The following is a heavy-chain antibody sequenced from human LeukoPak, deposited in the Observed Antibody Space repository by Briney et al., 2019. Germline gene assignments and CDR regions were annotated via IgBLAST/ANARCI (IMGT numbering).Heavy chain of an antibody. J-gene: IGHJ6*02. V-gene: IGHV1-2*02. Sequence: ASVKVSCKASGYTFTIDYMHWVRQAPGQGLEWMGWINPNSGATNYAQKFQGRVTMTRDTSISTAYMELSRLRSDDTAVYYCAKATSLVVPAADHYYYGLDVWGQGTTVTVSS. CDR1: GYTFTIDY. CDR3: AKATSLVVPAADHYYYGLDV. CDR2: INPNSGAT. D-gene: IGHD2-2*01.